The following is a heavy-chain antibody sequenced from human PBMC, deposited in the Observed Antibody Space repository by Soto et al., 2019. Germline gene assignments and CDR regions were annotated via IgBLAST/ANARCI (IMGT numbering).Heavy chain of an antibody. CDR2: ISGSGGST. Sequence: HPGGSLRLSCAASGFTFSSYAMSWVRQAPGKGLEWVSAISGSGGSTYYADSVKGRFTISRDNSKNTLYLQMNSLRAEDTAVYYCAKGMGGTNERFLEWFPPYYYYYYMDVWGKGTTVTVSS. CDR1: GFTFSSYA. V-gene: IGHV3-23*01. J-gene: IGHJ6*03. D-gene: IGHD3-3*01. CDR3: AKGMGGTNERFLEWFPPYYYYYYMDV.